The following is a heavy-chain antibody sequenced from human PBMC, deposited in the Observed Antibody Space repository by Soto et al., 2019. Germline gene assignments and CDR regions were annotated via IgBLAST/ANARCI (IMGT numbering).Heavy chain of an antibody. D-gene: IGHD3-3*01. CDR2: INHSGST. CDR3: ARVIRRFWSGYMDV. J-gene: IGHJ6*03. V-gene: IGHV4-34*01. Sequence: QVQLQQWGAGLLKPSETLSLTCAVYGGSFSGYYWSWIRQPPGKGLEWIGEINHSGSTNYNPSLKSRGTISVDTSKNQFSLKLSSVTAADTAVYYCARVIRRFWSGYMDVWGQGTTVTVSS. CDR1: GGSFSGYY.